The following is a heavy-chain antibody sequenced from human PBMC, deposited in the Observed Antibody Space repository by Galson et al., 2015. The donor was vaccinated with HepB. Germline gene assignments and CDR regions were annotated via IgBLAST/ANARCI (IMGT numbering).Heavy chain of an antibody. Sequence: SVKVSCKASGYTFTSYAMHWVRQAPGQRLEWMGWINAGNGNTKYSQKFQGRVTITRDTSASTAYMELSSLRSEDTAVYYCAREYYYDSSGYYSFDPWGQGTLVTVSS. J-gene: IGHJ5*02. D-gene: IGHD3-22*01. CDR3: AREYYYDSSGYYSFDP. CDR2: INAGNGNT. CDR1: GYTFTSYA. V-gene: IGHV1-3*01.